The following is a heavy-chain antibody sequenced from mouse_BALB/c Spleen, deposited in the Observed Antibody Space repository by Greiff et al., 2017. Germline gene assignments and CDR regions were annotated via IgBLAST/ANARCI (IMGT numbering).Heavy chain of an antibody. CDR1: GYTFTSYW. V-gene: IGHV1S132*01. CDR2: IFPGTGTT. CDR3: ARIYYYGSSYDY. D-gene: IGHD1-1*01. Sequence: QVQLKESGAELAKPGASVKLSCKTSGYTFTSYWIQWVKQRPGQGLGWIGEIFPGTGTTYYNEKFKGKATLTIDTSSSTAYMQLSSLTSEDSAVYFCARIYYYGSSYDYWGQGTTLTVSS. J-gene: IGHJ2*01.